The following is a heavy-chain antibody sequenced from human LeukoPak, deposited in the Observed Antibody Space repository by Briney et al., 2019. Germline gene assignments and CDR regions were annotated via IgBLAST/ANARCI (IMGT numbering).Heavy chain of an antibody. D-gene: IGHD5-18*01. CDR2: ISGRGGRT. Sequence: GGSLRLSCAASGFTFTNYDMSWVRQAPGKGLDWVAGISGRGGRTYYVDSVKGRFTISRDNSKNTLYLQMNSLRAEDTAVYYCTTVGYNYGFDYWGQGTLVTVSS. CDR3: TTVGYNYGFDY. V-gene: IGHV3-23*01. CDR1: GFTFTNYD. J-gene: IGHJ4*02.